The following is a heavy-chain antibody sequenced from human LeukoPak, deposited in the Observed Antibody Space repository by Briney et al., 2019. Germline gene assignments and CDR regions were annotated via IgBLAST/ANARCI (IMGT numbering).Heavy chain of an antibody. CDR2: IYYSGST. D-gene: IGHD4-11*01. CDR1: GGSISSYY. CDR3: ASGADYSNYYFDY. V-gene: IGHV4-59*01. J-gene: IGHJ4*02. Sequence: PSETLSLTCTVSGGSISSYYWSWIRQPPGKGLEWIGYIYYSGSTNYNPSLKSRVTISVDTSNNQFSLKLSSVTAADTAVYYCASGADYSNYYFDYWGQGTLVPVSS.